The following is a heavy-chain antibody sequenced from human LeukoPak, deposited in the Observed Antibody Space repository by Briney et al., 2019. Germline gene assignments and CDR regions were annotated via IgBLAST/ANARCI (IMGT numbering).Heavy chain of an antibody. J-gene: IGHJ3*02. CDR2: IYHSGST. D-gene: IGHD4-17*01. CDR1: GGSTSSGGYS. Sequence: PSETLSFTCAVSGGSTSSGGYSWSWIRQPPGKGLEWIGYIYHSGSTYYNPSLKSRVTISIDTSKNQFSLKLSSVTAADTAVYYCARDLVTVTKGFDIWGQGTMVSVSS. V-gene: IGHV4-30-2*01. CDR3: ARDLVTVTKGFDI.